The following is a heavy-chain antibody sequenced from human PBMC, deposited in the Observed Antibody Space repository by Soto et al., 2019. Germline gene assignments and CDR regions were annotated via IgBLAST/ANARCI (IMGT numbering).Heavy chain of an antibody. D-gene: IGHD5-18*01. CDR2: IIPIFGTA. J-gene: IGHJ6*02. CDR1: GGTFSSYA. V-gene: IGHV1-69*01. CDR3: ARSRGYQYYYGMDV. Sequence: VKVSCKASGGTFSSYAISWVRQAPGQGLEWMGGIIPIFGTANYAQKFQGRVTITADESTSTAYMELSSLRSEDTAVYYCARSRGYQYYYGMDVWGQGTTVTVSS.